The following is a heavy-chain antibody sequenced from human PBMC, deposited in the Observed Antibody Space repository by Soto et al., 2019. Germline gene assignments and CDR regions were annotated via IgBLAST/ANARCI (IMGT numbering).Heavy chain of an antibody. V-gene: IGHV3-21*01. CDR1: GFTFKLDT. D-gene: IGHD6-13*01. J-gene: IGHJ4*02. Sequence: EVQLVESGGGLVKPGGSLRLSCAASGFTFKLDTMHWVRQAPGKGLAWVSFCTPSSSSISYADSVEGRFTISRDNARNSLYLQIHTLRAEDTAVYYCARDAASSLDHWGQGTLVTVSS. CDR2: CTPSSSSI. CDR3: ARDAASSLDH.